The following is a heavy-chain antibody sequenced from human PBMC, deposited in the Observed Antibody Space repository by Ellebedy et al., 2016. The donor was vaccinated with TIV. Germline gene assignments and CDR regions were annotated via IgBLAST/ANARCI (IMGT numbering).Heavy chain of an antibody. D-gene: IGHD2-15*01. CDR2: ITWYSSIL. J-gene: IGHJ4*02. CDR1: GFSFDAYS. Sequence: PGGSLRLSCVASGFSFDAYSMHWVRQVPGKGLQWVAGITWYSSILDYADSVKGRFSISRDNANNSLYLHMHNVRADDTAFYFCANSLLPGRAIRGLDYWGPGTLVTVSS. CDR3: ANSLLPGRAIRGLDY. V-gene: IGHV3-9*01.